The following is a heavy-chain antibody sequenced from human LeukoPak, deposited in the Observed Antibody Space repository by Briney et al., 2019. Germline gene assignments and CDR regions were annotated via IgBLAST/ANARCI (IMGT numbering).Heavy chain of an antibody. CDR3: ARDFPRAFDI. CDR2: ISSSSSYI. Sequence: KTGGSLRLSCAASGFTFSSYSMNWVRQAPGKGLEWVSSISSSSSYIYYADSVKGRFTISRDNAKNSLYLQMNSLRAEDTAVYYCARDFPRAFDIWGQGTMVTVSS. CDR1: GFTFSSYS. J-gene: IGHJ3*02. V-gene: IGHV3-21*01.